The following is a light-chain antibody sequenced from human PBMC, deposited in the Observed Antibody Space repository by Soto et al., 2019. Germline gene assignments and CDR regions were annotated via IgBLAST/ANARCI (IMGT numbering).Light chain of an antibody. CDR2: GAS. Sequence: ELVLTQSPGTLSLSPGERATFSCRASQSVSSSYIAWYQQKRGQAPRRLIYGASIRATGIPDRFSGSGSGTDFTLTISRLEPEDFALYYCQQYHTSPLTFGQGTKVEIK. V-gene: IGKV3-20*01. CDR3: QQYHTSPLT. J-gene: IGKJ1*01. CDR1: QSVSSSY.